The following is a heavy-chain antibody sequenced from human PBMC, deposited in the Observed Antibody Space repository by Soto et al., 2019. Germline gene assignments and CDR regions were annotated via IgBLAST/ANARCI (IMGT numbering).Heavy chain of an antibody. CDR2: ISWNSVSI. D-gene: IGHD3-10*01. Sequence: PGGSLRLSCAASGFNFDDYAMHWVRQAPGKGLEWVSSISWNSVSIGYADSVKGRFTISRDNGKNSLYLQMNSLRSEDTALYYCAKDMENGYNPYYYYGMDVWGQGTTVTVSS. CDR3: AKDMENGYNPYYYYGMDV. CDR1: GFNFDDYA. V-gene: IGHV3-9*01. J-gene: IGHJ6*02.